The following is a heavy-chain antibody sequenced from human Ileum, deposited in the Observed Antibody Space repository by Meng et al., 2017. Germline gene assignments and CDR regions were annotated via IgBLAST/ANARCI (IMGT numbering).Heavy chain of an antibody. CDR3: ARGVAEN. CDR1: GYTFTGNK. V-gene: IGHV1-2*06. Sequence: LVQSGAEVKKPSSSVTVSCNTSGYTFTGNKFHWVRQAPGQGLEWMGRIYPHNGATNYAQTFQGRVTMTGDTSIATAYMELNRLTSDDTAVYYCARGVAENWGQGTLVTVSS. D-gene: IGHD6-19*01. CDR2: IYPHNGAT. J-gene: IGHJ4*02.